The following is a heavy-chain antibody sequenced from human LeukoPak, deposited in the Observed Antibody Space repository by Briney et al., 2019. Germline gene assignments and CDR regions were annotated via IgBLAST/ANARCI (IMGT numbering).Heavy chain of an antibody. V-gene: IGHV1-69*10. J-gene: IGHJ4*02. CDR1: GGTFNTYA. Sequence: ASVKVSCKASGGTFNTYAFSWARQAPGQGLEWMGGIIPIFGIANYSQKFQGSVTITADKFTSTVYMELNSLRCGDTAVYYCAKGPNYYDTSVIDYWGQGTLVTVSA. D-gene: IGHD3-22*01. CDR3: AKGPNYYDTSVIDY. CDR2: IIPIFGIA.